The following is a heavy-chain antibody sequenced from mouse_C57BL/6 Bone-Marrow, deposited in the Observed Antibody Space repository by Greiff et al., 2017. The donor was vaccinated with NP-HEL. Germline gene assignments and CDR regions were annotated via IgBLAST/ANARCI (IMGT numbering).Heavy chain of an antibody. D-gene: IGHD1-1*01. CDR1: DSEVFPIAY. V-gene: IGHV15-2*01. CDR2: ILPSIGRT. CDR3: ARGYYGSSYDAMDY. Sequence: VKLQESGSELRSPGSSVKLSCKDSDSEVFPIAYMSWVRQKPGHGFEWIGGILPSIGRTTYEEKFEDKATLAADTLANTVYLELNRLTSEDSAIYYCARGYYGSSYDAMDYWGQGTSVTVSS. J-gene: IGHJ4*01.